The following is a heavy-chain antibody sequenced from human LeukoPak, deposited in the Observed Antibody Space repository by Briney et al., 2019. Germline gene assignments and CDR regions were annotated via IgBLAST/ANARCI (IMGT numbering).Heavy chain of an antibody. CDR1: GYTFTNYV. CDR3: ARSPDILTGHDPLDY. V-gene: IGHV1-18*01. D-gene: IGHD3-9*01. CDR2: ISANNGNT. Sequence: ASVKVSCKASGYTFTNYVINWVRQAPGQGLEWMGWISANNGNTNYVQKFQGRVSMTTDTSTSTAYMEVRSLRSDDTTVYYCARSPDILTGHDPLDYWGQGTLVTVSS. J-gene: IGHJ4*02.